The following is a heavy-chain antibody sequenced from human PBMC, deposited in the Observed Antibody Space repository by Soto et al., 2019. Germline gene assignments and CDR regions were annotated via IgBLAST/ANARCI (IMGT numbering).Heavy chain of an antibody. Sequence: ASVKVSCKASGGTFSSYAISWVRQAPGQGLEWMGGIIPIFGTANYAQKFQGRVTITADESTSTAYMELSSLRSEDTAVYYCARGWVGLRFLEWLPSYGMDVWGQGTTVTVSS. CDR2: IIPIFGTA. V-gene: IGHV1-69*13. J-gene: IGHJ6*02. CDR3: ARGWVGLRFLEWLPSYGMDV. CDR1: GGTFSSYA. D-gene: IGHD3-3*01.